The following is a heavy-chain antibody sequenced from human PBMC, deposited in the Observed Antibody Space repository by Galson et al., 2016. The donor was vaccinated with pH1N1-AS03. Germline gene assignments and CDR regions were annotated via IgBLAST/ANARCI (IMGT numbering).Heavy chain of an antibody. J-gene: IGHJ4*02. CDR2: IYPGDSDT. Sequence: QSGAEVKKPGESLKISCKTSGYIFTSYWVAWVRHMPGKGLEWMGIIYPGDSDTRYSPSFQGQVTISADRSINTAYLQWSSLMASDTASYYCARQGRDGYNDCFDYWGQGILVTVSS. D-gene: IGHD5-24*01. CDR3: ARQGRDGYNDCFDY. CDR1: GYIFTSYW. V-gene: IGHV5-51*01.